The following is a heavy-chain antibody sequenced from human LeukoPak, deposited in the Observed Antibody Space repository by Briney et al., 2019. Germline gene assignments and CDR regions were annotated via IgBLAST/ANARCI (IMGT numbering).Heavy chain of an antibody. CDR3: ARDGQEVAPYGYDY. J-gene: IGHJ4*02. Sequence: HTGGSLRLSCVGSGFIFSSNGIHWVRQAPGKGLEWVAFIWGDASNKDYADSVEGRFTISRDNSKNTVYLQMSSLRVEDTAVYYCARDGQEVAPYGYDYWGQGTLVTVSS. CDR1: GFIFSSNG. D-gene: IGHD4-17*01. CDR2: IWGDASNK. V-gene: IGHV3-33*01.